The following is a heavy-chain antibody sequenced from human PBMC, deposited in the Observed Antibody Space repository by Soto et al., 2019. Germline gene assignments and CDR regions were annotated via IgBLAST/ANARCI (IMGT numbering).Heavy chain of an antibody. J-gene: IGHJ4*02. CDR3: ARFGGQWLGYFDY. D-gene: IGHD6-19*01. V-gene: IGHV4-39*01. CDR1: GGSISSSSYY. Sequence: QLQLQESGPGLVKPSETPSLTCTVSGGSISSSSYYWGWIRQPPGKGLEWIGSSYYSGSTYYNPSLKSRVTISVDTSKNQFSLKLSSVTAADTAVYYCARFGGQWLGYFDYWGQGTLVTVSS. CDR2: SYYSGST.